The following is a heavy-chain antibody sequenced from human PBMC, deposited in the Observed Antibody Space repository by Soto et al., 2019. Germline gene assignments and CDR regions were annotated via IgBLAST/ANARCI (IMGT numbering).Heavy chain of an antibody. Sequence: QVQLVESGGGVVQPGRSLKLSCAGAGFTVSSYGMHWVRQAPGKGLEWVAVISYDGRDKYYADSVKGRFTISRDSSKNTVYLQINSLRAEDTAVYYCAKSLGIAATGTCVDYWGQGSLVTVSS. J-gene: IGHJ4*02. V-gene: IGHV3-30*18. CDR1: GFTVSSYG. CDR3: AKSLGIAATGTCVDY. CDR2: ISYDGRDK. D-gene: IGHD6-13*01.